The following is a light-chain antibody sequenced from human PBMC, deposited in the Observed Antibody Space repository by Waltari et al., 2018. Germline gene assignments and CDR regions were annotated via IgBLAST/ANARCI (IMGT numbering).Light chain of an antibody. V-gene: IGKV3-20*01. CDR3: QQYASPPLT. J-gene: IGKJ4*01. CDR1: QSISSSY. CDR2: GAS. Sequence: EIVLTKSPGTLSLSLGERATLSCRASQSISSSYLAWYQQKSGQAPRLLIYGASSRATGIPDRISGGGSGTDFTLTISRLEPEDFAVYFCQQYASPPLTFGGGTKVEIK.